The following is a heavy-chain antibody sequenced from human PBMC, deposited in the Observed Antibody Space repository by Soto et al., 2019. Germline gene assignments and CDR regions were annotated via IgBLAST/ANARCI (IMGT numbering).Heavy chain of an antibody. J-gene: IGHJ4*02. CDR3: RWALHCPSTSCIDY. CDR2: IKSKTEGGTT. D-gene: IGHD2-2*01. CDR1: GFTFSNAW. V-gene: IGHV3-15*01. Sequence: EVQLVESGGGLVKPGGSLRLSCAASGFTFSNAWMSWVRQAPGKGLEWVGRIKSKTEGGTTDYAGSVTGRFTISRDDSKDTLYLQMNSLTSEDTAVYYCRWALHCPSTSCIDYWGQGTLVTVSS.